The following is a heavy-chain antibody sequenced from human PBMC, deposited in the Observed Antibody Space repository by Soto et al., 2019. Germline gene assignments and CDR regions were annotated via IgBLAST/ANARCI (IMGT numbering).Heavy chain of an antibody. CDR3: TSALPDNWFAP. V-gene: IGHV3-15*01. J-gene: IGHJ5*01. D-gene: IGHD3-22*01. CDR1: GSIFINAG. Sequence: GGSLRLGGEVAGSIFINAGVNWVSQPPGKGLEWVARIKRLTDGATTDYAAPGRGRFTISRDDSKNVLCPQMNGPKSEDTGVYFRTSALPDNWFAPWGRGTEVTVSS. CDR2: IKRLTDGATT.